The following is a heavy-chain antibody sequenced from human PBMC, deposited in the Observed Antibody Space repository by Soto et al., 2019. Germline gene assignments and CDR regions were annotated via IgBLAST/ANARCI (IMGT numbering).Heavy chain of an antibody. D-gene: IGHD4-17*01. CDR3: ARLNDSFTRARCYSDY. J-gene: IGHJ4*02. V-gene: IGHV5-51*01. CDR2: IYPGDSDT. CDR1: GYSFTSYW. Sequence: GESLKISCKGSGYSFTSYWIGWVRQMPGKGLEWMGIIYPGDSDTRYSPSFQGQVTISADKSISTAYLQWSSLKASDTAIYYCARLNDSFTRARCYSDYPGQAILVTVSS.